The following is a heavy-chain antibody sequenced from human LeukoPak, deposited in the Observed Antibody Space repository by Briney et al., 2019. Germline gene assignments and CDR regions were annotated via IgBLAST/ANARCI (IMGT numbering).Heavy chain of an antibody. V-gene: IGHV4-34*01. D-gene: IGHD3-22*01. J-gene: IGHJ4*02. CDR1: GGSFSDYY. CDR2: INHSGST. Sequence: SETLSLTCAVYGGSFSDYYWRWIRQPPGKGLEWIGEINHSGSTNYNPSLKSRVTISVDTSKNQFSLKLSSVTAADTAVFYCARGPDYYDSIYYFDYWGQGTLVTVSS. CDR3: ARGPDYYDSIYYFDY.